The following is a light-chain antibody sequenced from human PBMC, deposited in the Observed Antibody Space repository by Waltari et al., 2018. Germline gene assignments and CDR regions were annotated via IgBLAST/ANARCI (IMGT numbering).Light chain of an antibody. Sequence: QSVLTQPPSVSAAPGQRVTISCSGGSSTVAKHYLPWYRQLPGTAPQLLMFEDNERPSGIPGRFSGSKSGTSATLDITGLQAGDEADYYCGTWDSSLSGVVFGGGTHLTVL. J-gene: IGLJ7*01. CDR3: GTWDSSLSGVV. V-gene: IGLV1-51*02. CDR1: SSTVAKHY. CDR2: EDN.